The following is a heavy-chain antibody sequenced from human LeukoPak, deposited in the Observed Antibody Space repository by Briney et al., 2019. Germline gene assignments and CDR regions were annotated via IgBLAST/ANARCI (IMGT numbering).Heavy chain of an antibody. CDR1: GGSISTYY. CDR3: ARHYCTGASCPDYFDY. D-gene: IGHD2-15*01. CDR2: IYPTGST. V-gene: IGHV4-4*09. Sequence: SGTLSLTCTVSGGSISTYYWSWIRQPPGMPLEWVGYIYPTGSTDYNPSLKSRVTISVDTSKNQISLSLTSVTAADTAIYYCARHYCTGASCPDYFDYWGQGTLVAVSS. J-gene: IGHJ4*02.